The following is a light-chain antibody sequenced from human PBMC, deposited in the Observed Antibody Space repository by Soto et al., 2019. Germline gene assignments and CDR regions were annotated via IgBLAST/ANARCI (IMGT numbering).Light chain of an antibody. J-gene: IGKJ3*01. CDR2: KAS. CDR1: QSVSSR. Sequence: DIQMTQSPPTLSASVGDRVTITCRASQSVSSRLAWYQQKPGKAPKLLIYKASSLESGVPSRFSGSGSGTEFTLTISRLQPDDFATYYCQQYDSYSSFRPGTKVDMK. V-gene: IGKV1-5*03. CDR3: QQYDSYSS.